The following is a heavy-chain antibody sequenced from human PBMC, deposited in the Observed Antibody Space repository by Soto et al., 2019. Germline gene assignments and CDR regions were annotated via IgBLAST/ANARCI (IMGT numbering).Heavy chain of an antibody. CDR2: ISGGSDAT. Sequence: VQLLESGGSLVQPGGSLSLSCVASGFTFGSYAMNWVRQAPGKGLEWISAISGGSDATFYADSVKARFTISRDDSKNTLYLQLQSLRDDDTAVYYCAKDRTYDFWGGQRYFDYWGQGTLITVSS. J-gene: IGHJ4*02. D-gene: IGHD3-3*01. CDR1: GFTFGSYA. V-gene: IGHV3-23*01. CDR3: AKDRTYDFWGGQRYFDY.